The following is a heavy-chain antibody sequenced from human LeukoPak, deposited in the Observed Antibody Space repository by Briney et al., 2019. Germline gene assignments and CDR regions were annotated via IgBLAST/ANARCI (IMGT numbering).Heavy chain of an antibody. V-gene: IGHV4-59*01. D-gene: IGHD2-15*01. CDR3: ARSGVVAPLSFDY. CDR1: GGSISSYY. CDR2: IYYSGST. Sequence: SETLSLTCTVSGGSISSYYWNWIRQPPGKGLEWIGYIYYSGSTNYNPSLKSRVTISVDTSKNQFSLKLSSVTAADTAVYYCARSGVVAPLSFDYWGQGTLVTVSS. J-gene: IGHJ4*02.